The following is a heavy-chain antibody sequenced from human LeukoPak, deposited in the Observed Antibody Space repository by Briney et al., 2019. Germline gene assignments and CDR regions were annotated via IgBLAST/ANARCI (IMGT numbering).Heavy chain of an antibody. CDR2: IYYSGST. J-gene: IGHJ6*03. V-gene: IGHV4-39*01. CDR3: ARHNGYNCYYYYMDV. Sequence: PSETLSLTCTVSGGSISSSSYYWGWIRQPPGKGLEWIGSIYYSGSTYYNPSLKSRVTISVDTSKNQFSLKLSSVTAADTAVYYCARHNGYNCYYYYMDVWGKGTTVTVSS. D-gene: IGHD5-24*01. CDR1: GGSISSSSYY.